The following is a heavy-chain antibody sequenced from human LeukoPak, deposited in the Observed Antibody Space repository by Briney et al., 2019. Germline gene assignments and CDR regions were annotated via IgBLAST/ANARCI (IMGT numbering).Heavy chain of an antibody. J-gene: IGHJ5*02. Sequence: SETLSLTCTASGGSISSGDYYWSWIRQPPGKGLEWIGYIYYSGSTYYNPSLKSRVTISVDTSKNQFSLKLSSVTAADTAVYYCARDRASYYDFWSGYYTGIGRFDPWGQGTLVTVSS. CDR3: ARDRASYYDFWSGYYTGIGRFDP. CDR2: IYYSGST. CDR1: GGSISSGDYY. V-gene: IGHV4-30-4*08. D-gene: IGHD3-3*01.